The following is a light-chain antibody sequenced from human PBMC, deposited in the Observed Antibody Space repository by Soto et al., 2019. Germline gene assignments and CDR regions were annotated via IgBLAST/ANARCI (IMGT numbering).Light chain of an antibody. CDR2: GAS. J-gene: IGKJ1*01. CDR3: HQYNNFWT. Sequence: EIVITQSPATLSVSTGERVTLSCRASQSVSSRLAWYHQKPGQSPRLLIYGASTRATGIPARFSGSGSGTEFTLTISSLQSEDFGLYYCHQYNNFWTFGQGTKVDIK. V-gene: IGKV3-15*01. CDR1: QSVSSR.